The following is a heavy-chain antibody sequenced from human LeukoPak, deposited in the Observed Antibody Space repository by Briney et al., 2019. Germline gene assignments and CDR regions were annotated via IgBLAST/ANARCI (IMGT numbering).Heavy chain of an antibody. Sequence: ASVKVSCKVFGYTLTELSMHWVRQAPGKGLEWMGGFDPEDGETIYAQKFQGRVTMTEDTSTDTAYMELSSLRSEDTAVYYCARGAGSSWSLNLYYFDYWGQGTLVTVSS. CDR3: ARGAGSSWSLNLYYFDY. CDR2: FDPEDGET. J-gene: IGHJ4*02. D-gene: IGHD6-13*01. CDR1: GYTLTELS. V-gene: IGHV1-24*01.